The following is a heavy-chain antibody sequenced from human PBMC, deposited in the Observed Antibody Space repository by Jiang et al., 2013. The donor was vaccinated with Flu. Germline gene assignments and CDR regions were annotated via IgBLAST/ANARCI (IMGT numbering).Heavy chain of an antibody. CDR2: VHYSGST. J-gene: IGHJ4*02. CDR1: GGSISAYY. V-gene: IGHV4-59*01. Sequence: GLVKPSETLSLTCTVSGGSISAYYWNWIRQAPGKGLEWIGYVHYSGSTDYNSSLKSRVTISVDTSKTRFSLKLTSVTGADTAVYYCARARAPEIAANYFDYWGQGTLVTVSS. D-gene: IGHD6-13*01. CDR3: ARARAPEIAANYFDY.